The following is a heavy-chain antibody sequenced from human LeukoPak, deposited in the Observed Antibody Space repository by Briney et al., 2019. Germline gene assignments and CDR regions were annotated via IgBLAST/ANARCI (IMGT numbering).Heavy chain of an antibody. CDR2: ISSSSSYI. CDR1: GFTFSSYS. J-gene: IGHJ4*02. V-gene: IGHV3-21*01. CDR3: ARGLTIFGVVIIPFFGY. Sequence: GGFLRLSCAASGFTFSSYSMNWVRQAPGKGLEWVSSISSSSSYIYYADSVKGRFTISRDNAKNSLYLQINSLRAEDTAVYYCARGLTIFGVVIIPFFGYWGQGTLVTVSS. D-gene: IGHD3-3*01.